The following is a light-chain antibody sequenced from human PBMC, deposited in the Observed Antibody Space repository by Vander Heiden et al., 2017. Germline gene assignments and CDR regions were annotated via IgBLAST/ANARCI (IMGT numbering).Light chain of an antibody. CDR2: DVS. Sequence: SALTQPRSVSGSPGQSVTISCPGTSSDVGGYNYVSWYQQHPGKAPKVMIFDVSKRPSGVPDRFSGSKSGNTASLTISGLQAEDEADYYCCSYAGSYTGFGGGTKLTVL. CDR3: CSYAGSYTG. V-gene: IGLV2-11*01. CDR1: SSDVGGYNY. J-gene: IGLJ3*02.